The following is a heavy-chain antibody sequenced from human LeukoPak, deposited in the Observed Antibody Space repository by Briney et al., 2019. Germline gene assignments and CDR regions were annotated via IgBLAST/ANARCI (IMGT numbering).Heavy chain of an antibody. CDR3: ARAQSLTAPAGTFANS. Sequence: ASAKVSCKASGYTFTDYFLHWVRRAPGQGFEWMGWINPNSGITYYTQTFQGRVTMTRDTSISTAYMELSSLRSDDTAVYYCARAQSLTAPAGTFANSWGQGTLVTVSS. D-gene: IGHD6-13*01. J-gene: IGHJ4*02. CDR2: INPNSGIT. CDR1: GYTFTDYF. V-gene: IGHV1-2*02.